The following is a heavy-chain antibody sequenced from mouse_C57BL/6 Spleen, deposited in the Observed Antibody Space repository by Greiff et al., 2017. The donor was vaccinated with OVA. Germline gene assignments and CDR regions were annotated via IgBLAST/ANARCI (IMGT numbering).Heavy chain of an antibody. D-gene: IGHD5-1*01. CDR3: ARPGTFYAMDY. CDR1: GYTFTDYN. J-gene: IGHJ4*01. CDR2: INPNNGGT. Sequence: VQLKESGPELVKPGASVKMSCKASGYTFTDYNMHWVKQSHGKSLEWIGYINPNNGGTSYNQKFKGKATLTVNKSSSTAYMELRSLTSEESAVYYCARPGTFYAMDYWGQGTSVTVSS. V-gene: IGHV1-22*01.